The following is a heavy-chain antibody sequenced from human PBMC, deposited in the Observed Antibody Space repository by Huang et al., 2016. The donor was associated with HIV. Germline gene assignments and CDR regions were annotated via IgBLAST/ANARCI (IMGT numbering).Heavy chain of an antibody. D-gene: IGHD2-15*01. CDR2: IKSDGRTT. CDR1: GFKFSNYW. CDR3: ARAGGFEI. Sequence: EEHLVESGGGLVQPGGSLRLSCEASGFKFSNYWMQWVRQAPGKGLMWVSRIKSDGRTTDYADSVKGRFTISRDNGKNTLYLQMSSLTAEDTAIYYCARAGGFEIWGQGTVVTVSS. J-gene: IGHJ3*02. V-gene: IGHV3-74*01.